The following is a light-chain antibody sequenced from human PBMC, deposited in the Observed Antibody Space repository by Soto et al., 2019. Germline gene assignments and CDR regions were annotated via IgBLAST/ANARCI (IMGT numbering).Light chain of an antibody. Sequence: EIVLTQSPATLSVSPGERATLSCRASQSVSTSLAWYQQKPGQAPRLLIYDASNRATGIPARFSGSGSGTDFTLTISSLEPEDFAVYYCQQRRGAFGPGTKVDIK. CDR3: QQRRGA. CDR1: QSVSTS. CDR2: DAS. V-gene: IGKV3-11*01. J-gene: IGKJ3*01.